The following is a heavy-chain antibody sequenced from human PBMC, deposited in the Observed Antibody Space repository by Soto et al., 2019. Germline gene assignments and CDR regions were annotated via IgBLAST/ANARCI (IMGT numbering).Heavy chain of an antibody. Sequence: SVQASCTASGGTFSSYAISWVRQAPGQGLEWMGGIIPIFGTANYAQKFQGRVTITADESTSTAYMELSSLRSEDTAVYYCARDRPSRNYAYYYYYGLEGWGQRTTVTV. V-gene: IGHV1-69*01. CDR1: GGTFSSYA. D-gene: IGHD1-7*01. CDR3: ARDRPSRNYAYYYYYGLEG. CDR2: IIPIFGTA. J-gene: IGHJ6*02.